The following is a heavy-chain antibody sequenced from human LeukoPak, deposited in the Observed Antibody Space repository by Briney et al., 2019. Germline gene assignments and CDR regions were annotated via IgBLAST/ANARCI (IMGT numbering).Heavy chain of an antibody. CDR3: VPSNNFYYFDY. D-gene: IGHD1-1*01. CDR1: GYTFTGYY. Sequence: GASVKVSCKASGYTFTGYYMHWVRQAPGQGLEWMGWINPKSGGTSYPQKFQGRVSMTRDTSISTAYMELSRLRSDDTAAYYCVPSNNFYYFDYWGQETLVTVSS. CDR2: INPKSGGT. V-gene: IGHV1-2*02. J-gene: IGHJ4*02.